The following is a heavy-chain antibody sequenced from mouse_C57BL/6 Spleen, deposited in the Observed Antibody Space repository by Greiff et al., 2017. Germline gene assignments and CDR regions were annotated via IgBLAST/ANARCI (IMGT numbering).Heavy chain of an antibody. Sequence: EVQLQESGPGMVKPSQSLSLTCTVTGYSITSGYDWHWIRHFPGNKLEWMGYISYSGSTNYNPSLKSRISITHDTSKNHFFLKLNSVTTEDTATYYCARDRSKGYFDYWGQGTTLTVSS. V-gene: IGHV3-1*01. J-gene: IGHJ2*01. D-gene: IGHD1-3*01. CDR3: ARDRSKGYFDY. CDR1: GYSITSGYD. CDR2: ISYSGST.